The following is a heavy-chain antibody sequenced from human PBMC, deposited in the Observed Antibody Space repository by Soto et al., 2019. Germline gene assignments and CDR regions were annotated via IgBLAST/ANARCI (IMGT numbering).Heavy chain of an antibody. CDR3: ARGRGYYDSSGHILDY. J-gene: IGHJ4*02. CDR2: IYYSGST. V-gene: IGHV4-30-4*01. Sequence: PSETLSLTCPVSGGSISSGDYYWGWIRQPPGKGLEWIGYIYYSGSTYYNPSLKSRVTISVDTSKNQFSLKLSSVTAADTAVYYCARGRGYYDSSGHILDYWGQGTLVTVSS. CDR1: GGSISSGDYY. D-gene: IGHD3-22*01.